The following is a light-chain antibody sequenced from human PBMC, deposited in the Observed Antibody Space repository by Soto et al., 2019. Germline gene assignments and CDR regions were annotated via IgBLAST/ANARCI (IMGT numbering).Light chain of an antibody. CDR1: RNDIGTYNR. V-gene: IGLV2-23*01. CDR2: EGN. Sequence: QPASVSESPGQSISISCGGGRNDIGTYNRVSWYQQHPGKAPKLIIYEGNKRPSGVSNRFSGSRSGNTASLTISGLQAEAEADYYCCSYTDGSSLLFGGGTKLTVL. J-gene: IGLJ3*02. CDR3: CSYTDGSSLL.